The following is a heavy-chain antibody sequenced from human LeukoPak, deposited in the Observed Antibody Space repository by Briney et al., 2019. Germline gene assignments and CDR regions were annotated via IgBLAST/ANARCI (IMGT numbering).Heavy chain of an antibody. CDR2: IIPIFGTA. CDR3: ARSPEGYLGDY. J-gene: IGHJ4*02. Sequence: VKVSCKASGGTFSSYAISWVRQAPGQGLEWMGGIIPIFGTANYAQKFQGRVTITADESTSTTFMEPSSLRSEDTAIYYCARSPEGYLGDYWGQGTLVTVSS. CDR1: GGTFSSYA. D-gene: IGHD2-15*01. V-gene: IGHV1-69*13.